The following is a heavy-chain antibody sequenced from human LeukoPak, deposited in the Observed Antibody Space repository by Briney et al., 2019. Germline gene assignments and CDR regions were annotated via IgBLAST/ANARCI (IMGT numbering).Heavy chain of an antibody. Sequence: GGSLRLSCAASGFTFSSYAMHWVRQAPGKGLEWVAVISYDGSNKYYADSVKGRFTMSRDNSKNTLYLQMNSLRAEDTAVYYCAIVAARREDYWGQGTLVTVSS. CDR3: AIVAARREDY. V-gene: IGHV3-30-3*01. D-gene: IGHD6-6*01. CDR1: GFTFSSYA. CDR2: ISYDGSNK. J-gene: IGHJ4*02.